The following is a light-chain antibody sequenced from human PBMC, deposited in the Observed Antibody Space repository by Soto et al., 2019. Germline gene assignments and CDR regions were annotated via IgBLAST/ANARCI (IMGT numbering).Light chain of an antibody. Sequence: EIVMTQSPATLSVSPGERATLSCRASQSVRINLAWFQQKPDQAPRLLVYRASTRATGVPARFSGSGSGTEFTLTIGSLQPEDFATYYCQQFNIYPFTFGPGTKVDIK. CDR1: QSVRIN. CDR3: QQFNIYPFT. CDR2: RAS. J-gene: IGKJ3*01. V-gene: IGKV3-15*01.